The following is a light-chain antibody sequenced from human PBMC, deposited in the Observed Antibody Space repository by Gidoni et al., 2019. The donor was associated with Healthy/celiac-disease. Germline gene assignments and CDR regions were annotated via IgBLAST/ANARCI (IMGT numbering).Light chain of an antibody. CDR3: RQSRGT. CDR2: DAS. CDR1: QSVSSY. J-gene: IGKJ4*01. Sequence: IVLTQSPATLSLSPGESATLSCRASQSVSSYLAWYQQKPGQAPRLLIYDASNRATGIPARFSGSGSGTDFTLTISSLEPEDFAVYYCRQSRGTFGGGTKVEIK. V-gene: IGKV3-11*01.